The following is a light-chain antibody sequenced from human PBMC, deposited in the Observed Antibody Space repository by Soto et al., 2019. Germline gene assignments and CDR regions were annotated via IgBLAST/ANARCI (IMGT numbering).Light chain of an antibody. Sequence: EIVLTQSPATLYLSPGERATLSCRASQSVGTFLAWYQHKPGQAPRLLIYDASNRATGVPARFSGSVSGTDFTLTISSLEPEDFAVYYCEQRSNWPPALTFGGGTKVEIK. V-gene: IGKV3-11*01. CDR2: DAS. CDR1: QSVGTF. CDR3: EQRSNWPPALT. J-gene: IGKJ4*01.